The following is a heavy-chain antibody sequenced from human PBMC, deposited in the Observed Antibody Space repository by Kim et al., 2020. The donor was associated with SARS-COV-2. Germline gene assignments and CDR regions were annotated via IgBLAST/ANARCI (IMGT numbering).Heavy chain of an antibody. V-gene: IGHV1-8*01. D-gene: IGHD3-22*01. J-gene: IGHJ4*02. Sequence: QKFQGRVTMTRNTSISTAYMELSSLRSEDTAVYYCARARYYYDSSGYFGYWGQGTLVTVSS. CDR3: ARARYYYDSSGYFGY.